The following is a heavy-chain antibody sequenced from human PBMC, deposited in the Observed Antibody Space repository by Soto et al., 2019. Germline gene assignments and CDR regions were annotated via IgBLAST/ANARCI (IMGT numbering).Heavy chain of an antibody. D-gene: IGHD4-17*01. V-gene: IGHV3-74*01. Sequence: EVQLVESGGGVVPPGGSLRLSCAASGFTFSGYWMHWVRQAPGKGLMWVSRINGDGRTTNYADSVKGRFTISRENAKNTLYLQMNSLRAEDTAVYYCARAAYGEYWFDLWGQGTLVTVSS. J-gene: IGHJ5*02. CDR3: ARAAYGEYWFDL. CDR2: INGDGRTT. CDR1: GFTFSGYW.